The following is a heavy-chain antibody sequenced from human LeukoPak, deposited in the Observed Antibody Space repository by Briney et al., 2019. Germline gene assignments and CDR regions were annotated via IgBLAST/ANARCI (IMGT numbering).Heavy chain of an antibody. CDR1: GFTFSSYW. Sequence: GGSLRLSCAASGFTFSSYWMSWVRQAPGKGLEWVANIKQDGSEKYYVDSVKGRFTISRDNSKNTLYLQMNSLRAEDTAVYYCAAYGSGARPGFDPWGQGTLVTVSS. CDR2: IKQDGSEK. J-gene: IGHJ5*02. V-gene: IGHV3-7*01. D-gene: IGHD4-17*01. CDR3: AAYGSGARPGFDP.